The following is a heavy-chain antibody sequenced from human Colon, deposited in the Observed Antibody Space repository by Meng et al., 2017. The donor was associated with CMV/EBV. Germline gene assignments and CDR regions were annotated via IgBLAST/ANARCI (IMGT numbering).Heavy chain of an antibody. J-gene: IGHJ4*02. V-gene: IGHV4-59*01. Sequence: SETLSLTCTVSGGSISSYYWSWIRQPPGKGLEWIGYIYYSGSTNYNPSLKSRVTMSADASRNQFSLRLNSVTAADTAVYYCARGQGYCTSANCLKYYFDFWGQGALVTVSS. CDR1: GGSISSYY. D-gene: IGHD2-2*01. CDR3: ARGQGYCTSANCLKYYFDF. CDR2: IYYSGST.